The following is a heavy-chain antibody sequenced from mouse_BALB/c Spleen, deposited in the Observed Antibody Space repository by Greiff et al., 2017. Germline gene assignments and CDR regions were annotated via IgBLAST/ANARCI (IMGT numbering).Heavy chain of an antibody. CDR1: GYTFTSYW. CDR2: IAPGSGST. Sequence: DLVKPGASVKLSCKASGYTFTSYWINWIKQRPGQGLEWIGRIAPGSGSTYYNEMFKGKATLTVDTSSSTAYIQLSSLSSEDSAVFYGARYREVQGFAYWGQGTLVTVSA. D-gene: IGHD2-14*01. CDR3: ARYREVQGFAY. J-gene: IGHJ3*01. V-gene: IGHV1S41*01.